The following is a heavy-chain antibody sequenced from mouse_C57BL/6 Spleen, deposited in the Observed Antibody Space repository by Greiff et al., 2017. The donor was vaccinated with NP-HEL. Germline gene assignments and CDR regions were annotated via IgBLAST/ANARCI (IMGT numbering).Heavy chain of an antibody. D-gene: IGHD2-2*01. Sequence: VQLQQSGAELVNPGASVKLSCTASGFNFNDYYMHWVKQRTEKGLEWIGRIDPEDGETKYAPKFQGKATITADTSSNTAYLQLSSLTSEDTAVCYCALYYGYGWDYWGQGTTLTVSS. J-gene: IGHJ2*01. V-gene: IGHV14-2*01. CDR3: ALYYGYGWDY. CDR1: GFNFNDYY. CDR2: IDPEDGET.